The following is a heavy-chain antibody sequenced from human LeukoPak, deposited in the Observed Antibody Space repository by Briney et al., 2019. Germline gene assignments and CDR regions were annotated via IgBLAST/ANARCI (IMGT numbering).Heavy chain of an antibody. D-gene: IGHD6-13*01. V-gene: IGHV4-39*07. CDR3: ATLPAGIAAERDY. CDR2: IYYSGST. Sequence: NPSETLSLTCTVSGGSISSSSYYWGWIRQPPGKGLEWIGSIYYSGSTYYNPSLKSRVTISVDTSKNQFSLKLSSVTAADTAVYYCATLPAGIAAERDYWGQGTLVTVSS. CDR1: GGSISSSSYY. J-gene: IGHJ4*02.